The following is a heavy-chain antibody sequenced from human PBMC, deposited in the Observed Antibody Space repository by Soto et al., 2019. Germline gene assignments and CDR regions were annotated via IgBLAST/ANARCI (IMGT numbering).Heavy chain of an antibody. V-gene: IGHV3-7*03. J-gene: IGHJ4*02. CDR2: INEDGSEK. Sequence: GGSLRLSCAASGFRFSLFWMSWVRQTPGKGLEWVANINEDGSEKFFADSVKGRFTISRDNAKNSLSLQMNSLTADDTSVYYCARTGWPQSSYYFDYWGQGTLVTVSS. CDR3: ARTGWPQSSYYFDY. CDR1: GFRFSLFW. D-gene: IGHD3-16*01.